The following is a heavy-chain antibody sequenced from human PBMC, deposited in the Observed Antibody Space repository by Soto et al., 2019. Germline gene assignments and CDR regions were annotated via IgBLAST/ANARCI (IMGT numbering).Heavy chain of an antibody. CDR2: ISGSGGST. D-gene: IGHD3-3*01. CDR1: GFTFSSYA. CDR3: AKVSDFWSGYFNYYYYYYMDV. Sequence: GGSLRLPCAASGFTFSSYAMSWVRQAPGKGLEWVSAISGSGGSTYYADSVKGRFTISRDNSKNTLYLQMNSLRAEDTAVYYCAKVSDFWSGYFNYYYYYYMDVWGKGTTVTVS. J-gene: IGHJ6*03. V-gene: IGHV3-23*01.